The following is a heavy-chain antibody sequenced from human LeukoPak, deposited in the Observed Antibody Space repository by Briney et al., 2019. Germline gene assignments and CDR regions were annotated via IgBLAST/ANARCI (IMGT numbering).Heavy chain of an antibody. J-gene: IGHJ4*02. CDR2: TTYDGSNK. V-gene: IGHV3-30*18. CDR3: AKKSPGTYYAPPDY. Sequence: GRSLRLSCAASGFTFSSYGMHWVRQAPGKGLEWVAVTTYDGSNKNYADSVKGRFTISRDNSKNTLYLQMNSLRAEDTAVYYCAKKSPGTYYAPPDYWGQGTLVTVSS. D-gene: IGHD3-10*01. CDR1: GFTFSSYG.